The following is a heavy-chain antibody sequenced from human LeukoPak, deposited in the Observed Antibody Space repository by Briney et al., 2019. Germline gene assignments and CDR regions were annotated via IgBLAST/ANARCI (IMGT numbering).Heavy chain of an antibody. CDR1: GFTFSAYA. J-gene: IGHJ4*02. Sequence: GGSLRLSCEASGFTFSAYAMTWVRQAPGKGLEWVSSIGSDNKPHYSESVKGRFAISRDNSKNTLFLQMNSLRAEDTAVYYCARDYYDSSGYFGGAYWGQGTLVTVSS. CDR2: IGSDNKP. V-gene: IGHV3-23*01. D-gene: IGHD3-22*01. CDR3: ARDYYDSSGYFGGAY.